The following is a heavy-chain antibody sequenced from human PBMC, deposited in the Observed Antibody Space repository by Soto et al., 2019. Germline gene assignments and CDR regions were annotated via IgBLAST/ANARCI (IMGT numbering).Heavy chain of an antibody. Sequence: QVQLQESGPGLVKPSQTLSLTCSVSGDSINNGGYSWTWIRQRPGRGLEWIGCIFHSGSTSYNPSLKSRLTMSVDTSKNRFSLRLNSVTAADTAVYYCTRDGRYHDGSGYARFDFWGQGTLVTVSS. V-gene: IGHV4-31*03. J-gene: IGHJ4*02. CDR2: IFHSGST. D-gene: IGHD3-22*01. CDR1: GDSINNGGYS. CDR3: TRDGRYHDGSGYARFDF.